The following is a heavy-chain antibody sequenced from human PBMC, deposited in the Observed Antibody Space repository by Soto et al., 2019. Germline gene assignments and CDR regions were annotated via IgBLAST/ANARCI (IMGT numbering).Heavy chain of an antibody. CDR1: GGTFSSYA. J-gene: IGHJ6*02. CDR2: IIPIFGTA. V-gene: IGHV1-69*01. CDR3: ARDLGTTVVISDYYYYYGMDV. D-gene: IGHD4-17*01. Sequence: QVQLVQSGAEVKKPGSSVKVSCKASGGTFSSYAISWVRQAPGQGLEWMGGIIPIFGTANYAQKFQGRVTITADESTSTAYMELSSLRSEDTAVYYCARDLGTTVVISDYYYYYGMDVWGQGTTVTVSS.